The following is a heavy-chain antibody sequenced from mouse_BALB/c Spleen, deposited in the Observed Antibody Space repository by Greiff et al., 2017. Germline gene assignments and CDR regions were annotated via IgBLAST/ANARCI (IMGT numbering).Heavy chain of an antibody. Sequence: VQLQQSGAELARPGASVKMSCKASGYTFTSYTMHWVKQRPGQGLEWIGYINPSSGYTNYNQKFKDKATLTADKSSSTAYMQLSSLTSEDSAVYYCARLSMNYYAMDYWGQGTSVTVSS. CDR2: INPSSGYT. V-gene: IGHV1-4*01. J-gene: IGHJ4*01. D-gene: IGHD2-10*02. CDR1: GYTFTSYT. CDR3: ARLSMNYYAMDY.